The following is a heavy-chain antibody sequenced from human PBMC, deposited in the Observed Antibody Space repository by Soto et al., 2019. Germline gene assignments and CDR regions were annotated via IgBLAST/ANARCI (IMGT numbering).Heavy chain of an antibody. CDR1: GGTFSSYT. Sequence: QVQLVQSGAEVKKPGSSVKVSCKASGGTFSSYTISWVRQAPGQGLEWMGRIIPILGIANYAQKFQGRVTIPADKSTSTAYMELSSLRSEDTAVYYCASLGPYCSGGSCYSGSFFYWGQGTLVTVSS. V-gene: IGHV1-69*02. J-gene: IGHJ4*02. CDR3: ASLGPYCSGGSCYSGSFFY. CDR2: IIPILGIA. D-gene: IGHD2-15*01.